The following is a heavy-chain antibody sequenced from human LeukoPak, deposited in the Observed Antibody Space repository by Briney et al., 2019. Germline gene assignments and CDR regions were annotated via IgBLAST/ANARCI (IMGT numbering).Heavy chain of an antibody. CDR3: ARDLGTKITMVWGILGY. CDR2: ISHDGNNK. CDR1: EFTFSNYF. Sequence: GGSLRLSCAASEFTFSNYFMHWVRQAPGKGLEWVALISHDGNNKYYADSVKGRFTISGDNSKNTLYLQMNSLRAEDTAVYYCARDLGTKITMVWGILGYWGQGTLVTVSS. J-gene: IGHJ4*02. V-gene: IGHV3-30-3*01. D-gene: IGHD3-10*01.